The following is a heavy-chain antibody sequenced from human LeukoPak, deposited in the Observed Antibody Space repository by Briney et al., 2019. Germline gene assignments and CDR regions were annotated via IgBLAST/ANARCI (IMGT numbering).Heavy chain of an antibody. D-gene: IGHD4-17*01. J-gene: IGHJ1*01. V-gene: IGHV3-30*18. CDR1: GFTFSSYG. CDR2: ISYDGSNK. Sequence: PGGSLRLSCAASGFTFSSYGMHWVRQAPGKGLEWVAVISYDGSNKYYADSVKGRFTISRDNSKNTLYLQMNSLRAEDTAVYYCTKSGDAGAEYFQHWGQGTLVTVSS. CDR3: TKSGDAGAEYFQH.